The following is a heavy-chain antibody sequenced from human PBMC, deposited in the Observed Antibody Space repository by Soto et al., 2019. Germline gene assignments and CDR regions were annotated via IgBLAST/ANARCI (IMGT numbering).Heavy chain of an antibody. V-gene: IGHV3-48*02. CDR2: ITSSTTTTI. Sequence: PGGSLRLSFAASGFTFKFYGMNWFRQAPGKGLEWISYITSSTTTTIFYADSVKGRFTISRDNVKNSLSLQMDSLRDEDTAVYYCARSTNWNGPSFAFDFWGQGTTVTVSS. CDR1: GFTFKFYG. CDR3: ARSTNWNGPSFAFDF. J-gene: IGHJ3*01. D-gene: IGHD1-20*01.